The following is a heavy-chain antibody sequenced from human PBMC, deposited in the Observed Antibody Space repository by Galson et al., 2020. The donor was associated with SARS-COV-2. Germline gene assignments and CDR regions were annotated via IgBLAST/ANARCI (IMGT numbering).Heavy chain of an antibody. Sequence: GGSLRLSCTASGFTFSIYAMSWVRQSPGKGLEWISAIRPIDDMTYYADSVTGRFIISRDNSKNTLYLQMNRLRAEDTARYHCARSNTVTTVDYYTGLDVWGQGTTVTVSS. CDR3: ARSNTVTTVDYYTGLDV. CDR2: IRPIDDMT. J-gene: IGHJ6*02. CDR1: GFTFSIYA. V-gene: IGHV3-23*01. D-gene: IGHD4-17*01.